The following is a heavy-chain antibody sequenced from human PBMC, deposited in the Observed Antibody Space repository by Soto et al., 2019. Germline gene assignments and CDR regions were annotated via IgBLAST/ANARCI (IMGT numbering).Heavy chain of an antibody. CDR3: AHKVQYYFDY. V-gene: IGHV2-5*02. Sequence: QITLKESGPTLVKPTQTLTLTCSFSGFSLSTSGMXXGXXXXXXGXALEWLALIYWDDDKRYSPSLKSRLTITRDTSXNQXVXXXTXXXXVXXATXYCAHKVQYYFDYWGQGTLVIVSS. CDR2: IYWDDDK. J-gene: IGHJ4*02. CDR1: GFSLSTSGMX.